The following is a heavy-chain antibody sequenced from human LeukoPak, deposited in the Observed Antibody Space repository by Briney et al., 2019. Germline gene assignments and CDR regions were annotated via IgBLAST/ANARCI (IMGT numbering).Heavy chain of an antibody. CDR2: INWDGYST. Sequence: GGSLRLSCAASGFIFDDYGMTWVGQAPGKGLEWVSGINWDGYSTGYADSVRGRFTISRDNAKSTLYLQMNSLRPEDTALYYCVRDLRTDYAIDSLGQGTLVTVSS. CDR1: GFIFDDYG. D-gene: IGHD2-8*01. CDR3: VRDLRTDYAIDS. J-gene: IGHJ5*01. V-gene: IGHV3-20*04.